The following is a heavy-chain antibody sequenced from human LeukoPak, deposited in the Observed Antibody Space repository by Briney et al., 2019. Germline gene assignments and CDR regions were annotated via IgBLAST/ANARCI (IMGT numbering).Heavy chain of an antibody. D-gene: IGHD3-22*01. CDR1: GGTFSSYA. Sequence: GASVKVSCKASGGTFSSYAISWVRQAPGQGLEWMGGIIPIFGTANYAQKFQGRVTITADKSTSTVYLELSSLRSEDTAVYYCARSRTYYYNTSGYLWDYWGQGTLVTVSS. J-gene: IGHJ4*02. CDR2: IIPIFGTA. V-gene: IGHV1-69*06. CDR3: ARSRTYYYNTSGYLWDY.